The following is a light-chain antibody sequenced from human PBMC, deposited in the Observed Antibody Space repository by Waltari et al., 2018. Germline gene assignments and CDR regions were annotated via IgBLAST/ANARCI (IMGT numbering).Light chain of an antibody. J-gene: IGKJ4*01. Sequence: DVQMTQSPSTLSASVGERVTISCRASQTISSWLAWYQQKPGKAPRLLIYKASTLESGVSSRFSGSGAGTDFTLTISSLQPNDSATYYCQQFHLYPLTFGGGTKVEIK. CDR1: QTISSW. CDR2: KAS. V-gene: IGKV1-5*03. CDR3: QQFHLYPLT.